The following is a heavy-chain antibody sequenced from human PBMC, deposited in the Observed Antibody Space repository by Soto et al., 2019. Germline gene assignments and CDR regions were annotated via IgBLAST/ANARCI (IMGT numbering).Heavy chain of an antibody. Sequence: SETLSLTCTVSGGSISSSSYYWGWIRQPPGKGLEWIWSIYYSGRPYYNPSLKSRVTISVDTSKNQFSLKLSSVTAADTAVYYCARLLVGYYYGMDVWGQGTTVS. CDR1: GGSISSSSYY. V-gene: IGHV4-39*01. D-gene: IGHD6-13*01. J-gene: IGHJ6*02. CDR3: ARLLVGYYYGMDV. CDR2: IYYSGRP.